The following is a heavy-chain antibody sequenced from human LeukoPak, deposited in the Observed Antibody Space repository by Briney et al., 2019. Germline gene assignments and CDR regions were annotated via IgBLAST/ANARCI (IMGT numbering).Heavy chain of an antibody. CDR1: GYTFTSYD. V-gene: IGHV1-8*01. Sequence: ASVKVSCKASGYTFTSYDINWVRQATGQGLEWMGWMNPNSGNTGYAQKFQGRVTMTRNTSISTAYMELSSLRSEDPAVYSCASLGGLTQTYYYYSDMNAGGKGPTVTVSS. D-gene: IGHD3-16*01. CDR2: MNPNSGNT. CDR3: ASLGGLTQTYYYYSDMNA. J-gene: IGHJ6*04.